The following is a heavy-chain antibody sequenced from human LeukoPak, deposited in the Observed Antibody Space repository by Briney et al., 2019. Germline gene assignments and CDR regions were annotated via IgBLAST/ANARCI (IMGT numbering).Heavy chain of an antibody. J-gene: IGHJ4*02. CDR2: INSDGSTT. CDR3: IRGLGGGSDY. V-gene: IGHV3-74*03. CDR1: GFSFSGSW. Sequence: GGSLILSCAASGFSFSGSWMHWVRQAPAKGLVWVSRINSDGSTTTYADSVQGRFTISRDNAKNTLYLQMNSLRAEDTAVYYCIRGLGGGSDYWGLGTLVTVTS. D-gene: IGHD4-23*01.